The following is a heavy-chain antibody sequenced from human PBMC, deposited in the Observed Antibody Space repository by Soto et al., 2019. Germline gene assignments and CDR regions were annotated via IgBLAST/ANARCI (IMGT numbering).Heavy chain of an antibody. CDR2: IYHSGST. Sequence: PSETLSLTCTVSGYSIISGYYCGCIRQPPGKGLEWIGSIYHSGSTYYNPSLKSRVTISVDTSKNQFSLKLSSVTAADTAVYYCARAPPGRSGYYLRVDYWGQGTLVTVSS. D-gene: IGHD3-22*01. CDR1: GYSIISGYY. CDR3: ARAPPGRSGYYLRVDY. V-gene: IGHV4-38-2*02. J-gene: IGHJ4*02.